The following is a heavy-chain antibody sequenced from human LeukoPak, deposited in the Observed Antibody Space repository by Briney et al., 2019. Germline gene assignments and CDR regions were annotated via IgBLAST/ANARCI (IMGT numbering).Heavy chain of an antibody. V-gene: IGHV3-48*01. CDR3: ARVIVVGRITAAFDI. CDR2: ISHDSGVR. CDR1: GFIFSRDS. D-gene: IGHD2-21*01. Sequence: GGSLRLSCEASGFIFSRDSMNWVRQAPGKGLEWISYISHDSGVRYYADSVRGRFTISRDNAKNSLHLQMNSLRAEDTAVYYCARVIVVGRITAAFDIWGQGTMVTVSS. J-gene: IGHJ3*02.